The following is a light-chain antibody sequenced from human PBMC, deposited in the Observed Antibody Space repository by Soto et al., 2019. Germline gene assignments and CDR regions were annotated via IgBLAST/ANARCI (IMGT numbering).Light chain of an antibody. CDR2: EVS. Sequence: QSALTQPASVSGSPGQSITISCTGTSSDVGGYNYVSWYQQHPGKAPKLMIYEVSNRPSGVSNRFSGSKSGNTASLTISGLQAEDEADYYCSSYTSGGTLAFVFGTGTKVTVL. J-gene: IGLJ1*01. CDR1: SSDVGGYNY. CDR3: SSYTSGGTLAFV. V-gene: IGLV2-14*01.